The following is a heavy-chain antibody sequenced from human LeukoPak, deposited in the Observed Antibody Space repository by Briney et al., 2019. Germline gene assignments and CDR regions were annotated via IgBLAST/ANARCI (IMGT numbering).Heavy chain of an antibody. D-gene: IGHD5-12*01. J-gene: IGHJ4*02. CDR2: INSDGSSI. Sequence: GGSLRLSCAASGFTFSSYWMHWVRQAPGKGLGWVSRINSDGSSITYADSVKGRFTISRDNAKNTLYLQMNSLRVEDTAVYYCAREGRVSGYDFDCWGQGTLVTVSS. V-gene: IGHV3-74*03. CDR3: AREGRVSGYDFDC. CDR1: GFTFSSYW.